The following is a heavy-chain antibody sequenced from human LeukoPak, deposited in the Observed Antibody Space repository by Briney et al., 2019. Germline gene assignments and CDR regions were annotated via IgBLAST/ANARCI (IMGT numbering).Heavy chain of an antibody. D-gene: IGHD2-15*01. CDR3: ARSHCSGGSCSILDY. CDR1: GFTFSSYS. Sequence: PGRSLRLSCAASGFTFSSYSMNWVRQAPGKGLEWVSSISSSSSYIYYADSVKGRFTISRDNAKNTLYLQMNSLRAEDTAVYYCARSHCSGGSCSILDYWGQGTLVTVSS. J-gene: IGHJ4*02. CDR2: ISSSSSYI. V-gene: IGHV3-21*01.